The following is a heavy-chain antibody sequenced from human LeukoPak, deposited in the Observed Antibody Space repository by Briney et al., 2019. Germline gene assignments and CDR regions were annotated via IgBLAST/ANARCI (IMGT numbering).Heavy chain of an antibody. CDR2: INPNSGGT. D-gene: IGHD2-2*01. Sequence: AAVKVSCKASGYTFTGYYMHWVRQAPGQGLEWMGWINPNSGGTNYAQKFQGRVTMTRDTSISTAYMELSRLRSDDTAVYYCARDRSYCSSTSCRDAFDIWGQGTMVTVSS. J-gene: IGHJ3*02. V-gene: IGHV1-2*02. CDR3: ARDRSYCSSTSCRDAFDI. CDR1: GYTFTGYY.